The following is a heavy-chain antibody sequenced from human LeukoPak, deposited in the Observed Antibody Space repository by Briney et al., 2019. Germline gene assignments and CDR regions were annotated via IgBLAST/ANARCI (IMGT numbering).Heavy chain of an antibody. J-gene: IGHJ4*02. Sequence: GASVKVSCKASGYTFTGYYMHWVRQAPGQGLEWMGIINPSGGSTSYTQKFQGRVTMTRDTSTTTVYIELSSLRSQDTAVYYCARRKEVGDYYYFDYWGQGTLVTVSS. CDR3: ARRKEVGDYYYFDY. V-gene: IGHV1-46*01. D-gene: IGHD2/OR15-2a*01. CDR2: INPSGGST. CDR1: GYTFTGYY.